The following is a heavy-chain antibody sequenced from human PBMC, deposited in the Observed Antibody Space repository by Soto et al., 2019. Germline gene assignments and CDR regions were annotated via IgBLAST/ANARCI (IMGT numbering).Heavy chain of an antibody. CDR2: INHSGST. J-gene: IGHJ5*02. Sequence: SETLSLTCAVYGGSFSGYYWSWIRQPPGKGLEWIGEINHSGSTNYNPSLKSRVTISVDTSKNQFSLKLSSVTAADTAVYYCARVVDFWSGYYSRWFDPWGQGTLVT. CDR1: GGSFSGYY. V-gene: IGHV4-34*01. D-gene: IGHD3-3*01. CDR3: ARVVDFWSGYYSRWFDP.